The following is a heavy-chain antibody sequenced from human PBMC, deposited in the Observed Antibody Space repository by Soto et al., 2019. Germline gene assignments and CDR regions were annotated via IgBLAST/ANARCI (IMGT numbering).Heavy chain of an antibody. Sequence: QVQLVQSGAEVKKPGSSVKVSCKASGGTFSSYTISWVRQAPGQGLEWMGRIIPILGIANYAQKFQGRVTITADKSTSTAYMGLRSLRSDYTAVYSCARGVVGLAAKLMTEYNWFAPGGQGTLVTVSS. CDR1: GGTFSSYT. CDR2: IIPILGIA. D-gene: IGHD2-2*01. V-gene: IGHV1-69*02. J-gene: IGHJ5*02. CDR3: ARGVVGLAAKLMTEYNWFAP.